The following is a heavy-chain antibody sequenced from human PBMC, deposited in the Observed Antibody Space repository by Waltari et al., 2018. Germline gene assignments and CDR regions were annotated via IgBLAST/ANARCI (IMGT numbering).Heavy chain of an antibody. J-gene: IGHJ4*02. V-gene: IGHV3-23*01. CDR3: AKVNHVVGSYYFDY. CDR2: ISGGGGST. Sequence: EVKLLESGGGLVQPGGSLGRSCAASGFTIRSYAMCWVRQAPGKGLEWVSAISGGGGSTYYADSVKGRFTISRDNSKNTLYLQMNSLRAEDTAVYYCAKVNHVVGSYYFDYWGQGTLVTVSS. D-gene: IGHD2-15*01. CDR1: GFTIRSYA.